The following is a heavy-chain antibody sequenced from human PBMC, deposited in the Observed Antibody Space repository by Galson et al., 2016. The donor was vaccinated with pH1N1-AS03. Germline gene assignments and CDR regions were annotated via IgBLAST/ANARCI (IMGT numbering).Heavy chain of an antibody. D-gene: IGHD1-26*01. CDR3: ARGPNSESYSDVFDI. J-gene: IGHJ3*02. CDR1: EFIFSDHY. Sequence: SLRLSCAASEFIFSDHYMDWVRQGPGKRLEWVGRIRNRANGYTTEYAASVKGRFTVSRDDSRDSLFLQMNNLKTEDTAVYYCARGPNSESYSDVFDIWGQGTSVTVSS. V-gene: IGHV3-72*01. CDR2: IRNRANGYTT.